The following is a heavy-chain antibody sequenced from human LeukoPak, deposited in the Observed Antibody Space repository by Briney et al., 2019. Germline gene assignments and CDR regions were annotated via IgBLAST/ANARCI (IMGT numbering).Heavy chain of an antibody. CDR2: ITSKTKGGTT. CDR3: TTTYYTRRYLYSVDY. V-gene: IGHV3-15*01. Sequence: GGSLRLSCAASGFTFSNAWMSWVRQAPGKGLEWVGRITSKTKGGTTEYVAPVKGRFTVSRDDSKNTLYLQMNSLKTEDTAVYYCTTTYYTRRYLYSVDYWGQGTLVTVSS. J-gene: IGHJ4*02. D-gene: IGHD2-8*01. CDR1: GFTFSNAW.